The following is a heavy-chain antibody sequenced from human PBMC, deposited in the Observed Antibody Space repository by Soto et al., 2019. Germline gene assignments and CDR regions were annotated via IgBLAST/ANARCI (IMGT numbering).Heavy chain of an antibody. Sequence: PGESLKISCKGSGYSFTSYWISWVRQMPGKGLEWMGRIDPSDSYTNYSPSFQGHVTISADKSISTAYLQWSSLKASDTAMYYWARLNTYYYDSSGYYYVVWGQGTLVTVSS. CDR2: IDPSDSYT. CDR1: GYSFTSYW. D-gene: IGHD3-22*01. CDR3: ARLNTYYYDSSGYYYVV. J-gene: IGHJ4*02. V-gene: IGHV5-10-1*01.